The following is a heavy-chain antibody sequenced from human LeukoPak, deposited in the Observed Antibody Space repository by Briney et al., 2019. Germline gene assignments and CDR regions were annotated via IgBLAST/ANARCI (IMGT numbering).Heavy chain of an antibody. Sequence: GGSLRLSCAASGFTFSDYWMNWVRQAPGKGLEWVGRSRNKANSYSTEYAASVKGGFTISRDDSQNSLYLQMNSLKIGDTAVYYCTRLGHCSGTKCYPMDYWGQGTLVTVSS. CDR3: TRLGHCSGTKCYPMDY. V-gene: IGHV3-72*01. J-gene: IGHJ4*02. D-gene: IGHD2-15*01. CDR2: SRNKANSYST. CDR1: GFTFSDYW.